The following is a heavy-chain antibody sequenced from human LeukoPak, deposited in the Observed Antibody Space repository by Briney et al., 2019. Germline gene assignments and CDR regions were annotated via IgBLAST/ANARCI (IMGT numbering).Heavy chain of an antibody. CDR3: ARPRWGVLNWFDP. V-gene: IGHV4-39*01. CDR2: IYYSGTT. CDR1: GGSISSSSYY. J-gene: IGHJ5*02. Sequence: PSETLSLTCTVSGGSISSSSYYWGWIRQPPGKGLEWIGSIYYSGTTYYNPSLKSRVTISVDTSKNQFSLKLSSVTAADTAVYYCARPRWGVLNWFDPWGQGTLVTVSS. D-gene: IGHD1-26*01.